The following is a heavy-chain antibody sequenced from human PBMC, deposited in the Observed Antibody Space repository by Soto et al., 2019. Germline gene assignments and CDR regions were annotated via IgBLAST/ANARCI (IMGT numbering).Heavy chain of an antibody. V-gene: IGHV3-30-3*01. CDR1: GFTFSSYA. CDR2: ISYDGSNK. Sequence: GGSLRLSCAASGFTFSSYAMHWVRQAPGKGLEWVAVISYDGSNKYYADSVKGRFTISRDNSKNTLYLQMNSLRAEDTAVYYCARVRVLIAVAGHDAFVIWGQGTRVNVSS. J-gene: IGHJ3*02. CDR3: ARVRVLIAVAGHDAFVI. D-gene: IGHD6-19*01.